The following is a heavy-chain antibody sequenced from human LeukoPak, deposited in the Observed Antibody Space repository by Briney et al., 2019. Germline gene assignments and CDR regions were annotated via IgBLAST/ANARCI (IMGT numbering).Heavy chain of an antibody. D-gene: IGHD4-17*01. CDR2: VYYSGNT. Sequence: SETLSLTCTVSGGSISNSGYYWGWIRQPPGKGLEWIGSVYYSGNTNYNPSLKNRVTISVDTSKNQFSLKLRSVTAADTAVFYCARQGYADFSPRPFDYWGQGALVTVSS. CDR3: ARQGYADFSPRPFDY. J-gene: IGHJ4*02. CDR1: GGSISNSGYY. V-gene: IGHV4-39*01.